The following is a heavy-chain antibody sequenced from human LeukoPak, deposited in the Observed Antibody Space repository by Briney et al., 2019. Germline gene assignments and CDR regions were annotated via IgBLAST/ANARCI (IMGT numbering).Heavy chain of an antibody. CDR3: AKRGVVIRVILVGFHKEAYYFDS. CDR1: GISLSNYG. CDR2: LSDSGGRT. Sequence: GGSLRLSCAVSGISLSNYGMSWVRQAPGKGLEWVAGLSDSGGRTNYADSVKGRFTISRDNSKNTLYLQMNSLRAEDTAVYFCAKRGVVIRVILVGFHKEAYYFDSWGQRALVTVSS. D-gene: IGHD3-22*01. V-gene: IGHV3-23*01. J-gene: IGHJ4*02.